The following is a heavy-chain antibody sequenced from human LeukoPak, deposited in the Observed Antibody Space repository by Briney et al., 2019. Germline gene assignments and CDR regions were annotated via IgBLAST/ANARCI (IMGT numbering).Heavy chain of an antibody. V-gene: IGHV3-30*03. J-gene: IGHJ4*02. CDR3: AGHSSGYYYDY. CDR2: ISYDGSNK. Sequence: GGSLRLSCAASGFTFSSYGMHWVRQAPGKGLEWVAVISYDGSNKYYADSVKVRFTISRDNSKNTLYLQMNSLRAEDTAVYYCAGHSSGYYYDYWGQGTLVTVSS. D-gene: IGHD3-22*01. CDR1: GFTFSSYG.